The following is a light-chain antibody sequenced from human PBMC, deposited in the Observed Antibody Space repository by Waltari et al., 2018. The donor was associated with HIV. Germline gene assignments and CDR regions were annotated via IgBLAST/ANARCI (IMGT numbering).Light chain of an antibody. CDR1: QSVLYSSNNKNY. V-gene: IGKV4-1*01. CDR2: WAP. Sequence: DIVMTQSPDSLAVSLGARATINCKSSQSVLYSSNNKNYLAWYQQKPVQPPKLLIYWAPARESGVPGRFSGSGSGTDFTLTISSLQAEDVAVYYCQQYYTTPLTFGGGTKVEIK. CDR3: QQYYTTPLT. J-gene: IGKJ4*01.